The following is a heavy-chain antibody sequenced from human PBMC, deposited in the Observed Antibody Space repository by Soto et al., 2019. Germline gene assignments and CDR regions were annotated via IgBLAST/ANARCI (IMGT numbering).Heavy chain of an antibody. D-gene: IGHD6-6*01. V-gene: IGHV3-7*01. CDR3: ARDPLYSSSPSPHFDY. Sequence: TGGSLILSCTASGFTFSGYWMSWVRQAPGKGLEWVANIKQDGSEKYYVDSVKGRFTISRDNAKNSLYLQMNSLRAEDTAVYYCARDPLYSSSPSPHFDYWGQGTLVTVSS. J-gene: IGHJ4*02. CDR1: GFTFSGYW. CDR2: IKQDGSEK.